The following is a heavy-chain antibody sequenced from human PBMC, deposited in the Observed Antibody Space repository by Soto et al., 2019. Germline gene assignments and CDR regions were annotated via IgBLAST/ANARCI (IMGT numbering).Heavy chain of an antibody. V-gene: IGHV3-23*01. D-gene: IGHD2-2*01. CDR1: GFTFSSYA. J-gene: IGHJ4*02. CDR2: ISGSAGST. CDR3: AKDVYCSSTSCSFDY. Sequence: EVQLLESGGGVVQPGGSLRLSCAASGFTFSSYAMTWVRQAPGKGLEWVSGISGSAGSTYYADSVKGRFTISRDNSKNTLYLQMNNLRAEDTARYYCAKDVYCSSTSCSFDYWGQGTLVTVSS.